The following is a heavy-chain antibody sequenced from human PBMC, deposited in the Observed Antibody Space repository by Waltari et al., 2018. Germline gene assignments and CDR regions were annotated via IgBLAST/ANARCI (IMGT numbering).Heavy chain of an antibody. V-gene: IGHV3-33*01. CDR3: ASQSTTLFDY. J-gene: IGHJ4*02. CDR1: GFTFSRFG. CDR2: IGHDGSNE. D-gene: IGHD2-15*01. Sequence: QVQLVESGGGVVQPGRSLRLSCAASGFTFSRFGMHWGRQAPGKGLECVAVIGHDGSNECYVDSVKGRFTISRDNSKNTLYLQMNSLRAEDSAVYYCASQSTTLFDYWGQGTLVTVSS.